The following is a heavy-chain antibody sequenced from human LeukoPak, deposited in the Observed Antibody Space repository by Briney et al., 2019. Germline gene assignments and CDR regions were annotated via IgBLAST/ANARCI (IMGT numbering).Heavy chain of an antibody. V-gene: IGHV3-48*03. CDR3: ATKGGFAD. D-gene: IGHD5-12*01. CDR2: ISSTGSAI. CDR1: GLSFGGYE. J-gene: IGHJ1*01. Sequence: PGGSLRLSCAASGLSFGGYEMNWVRQAPGKGLEWISYISSTGSAIFYADSVKGRFTISRDNAKNSLYLQMNSLRAEDTAFYYCATKGGFADWGQGTLVTVSS.